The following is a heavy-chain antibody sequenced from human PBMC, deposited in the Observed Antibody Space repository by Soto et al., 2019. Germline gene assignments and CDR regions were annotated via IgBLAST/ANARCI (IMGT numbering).Heavy chain of an antibody. J-gene: IGHJ5*02. D-gene: IGHD3-10*01. V-gene: IGHV3-23*01. CDR2: ISGSGDIA. CDR3: AKELDHTVWGSRSYPVP. Sequence: EVQLLESGGGLVQPGGSLRLSCAASGFTFRIYPMTWVRQAPGRGLEWVSAISGSGDIAYHADSVKGRFTISRDNSKNSVYLQMNSLRAEDTAVYYCAKELDHTVWGSRSYPVPWGQGTLVTVSS. CDR1: GFTFRIYP.